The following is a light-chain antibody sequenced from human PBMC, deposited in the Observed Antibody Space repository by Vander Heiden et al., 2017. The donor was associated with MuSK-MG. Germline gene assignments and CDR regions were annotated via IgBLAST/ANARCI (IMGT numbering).Light chain of an antibody. V-gene: IGKV4-1*01. J-gene: IGKJ3*01. CDR1: QSHLSSANDENH. CDR2: WAS. Sequence: DFVVTRPPDSLTVSLGGRATNHSRSTQSHLSSANDENHLVWYQQIPGQPPRLLIHWASTRASGVADRFSGSGSGTDFTLTISSLQAEDVAVYYCQQYYNNPVTFGPGTKVEIK. CDR3: QQYYNNPVT.